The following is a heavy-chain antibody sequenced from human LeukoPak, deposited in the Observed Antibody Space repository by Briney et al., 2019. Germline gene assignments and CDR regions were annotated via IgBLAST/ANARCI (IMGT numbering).Heavy chain of an antibody. CDR2: THISGST. CDR1: GFTVTSTY. D-gene: IGHD2/OR15-2a*01. CDR3: ARAVEYLPLDY. J-gene: IGHJ4*02. V-gene: IGHV3-66*01. Sequence: GGSLRLSCAASGFTVTSTYITWVRQAPGKGLEWVSITHISGSTYYADSVRGRFTISRDNSKNTVYLQMNSLRADDTAVYYCARAVEYLPLDYWGQGTLVAVSS.